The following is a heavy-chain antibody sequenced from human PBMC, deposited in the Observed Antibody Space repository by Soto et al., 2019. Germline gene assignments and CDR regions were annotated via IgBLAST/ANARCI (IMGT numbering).Heavy chain of an antibody. V-gene: IGHV3-15*01. J-gene: IGHJ3*02. D-gene: IGHD2-15*01. CDR1: GFTFSNAW. CDR3: TTGHRYCSGGSCYSAFDI. Sequence: GGSLRLSCAASGFTFSNAWMSWVRQAPGKGLEWVGRIKSKNDGGTTDYAAPVKGRFTISRDDSKNTLYLQMNSLKTEDTAVYYCTTGHRYCSGGSCYSAFDIWGQGTMVTVSS. CDR2: IKSKNDGGTT.